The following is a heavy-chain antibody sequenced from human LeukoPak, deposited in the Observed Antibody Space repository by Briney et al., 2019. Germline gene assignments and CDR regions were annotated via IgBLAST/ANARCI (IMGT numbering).Heavy chain of an antibody. D-gene: IGHD3-3*01. J-gene: IGHJ4*02. CDR3: ARTSRSGSYWRDFDY. CDR2: INSDGSTT. CDR1: GFTVNNYW. Sequence: GGSLRLSCAASGFTVNNYWMHWVRQAPGKGLVWVSRINSDGSTTTYADSVKGRFTISRDNAENTLYLQMNSLRAEDTAVYYCARTSRSGSYWRDFDYWGQGTLVTVSS. V-gene: IGHV3-74*01.